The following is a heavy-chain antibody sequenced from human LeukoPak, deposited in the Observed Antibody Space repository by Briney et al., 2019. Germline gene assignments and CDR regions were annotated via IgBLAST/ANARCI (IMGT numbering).Heavy chain of an antibody. CDR1: GGTFSSYA. J-gene: IGHJ4*02. CDR3: ARDRSPYYYDSSGFVY. V-gene: IGHV1-69*04. D-gene: IGHD3-22*01. Sequence: ASVRVSCKAPGGTFSSYAISWVRQAPGQGLEWMGRIIPILGIANYAQKFQGRVTITADKSTSTAYMELSSLRSEDTAVYYCARDRSPYYYDSSGFVYWGQGTLVTVSS. CDR2: IIPILGIA.